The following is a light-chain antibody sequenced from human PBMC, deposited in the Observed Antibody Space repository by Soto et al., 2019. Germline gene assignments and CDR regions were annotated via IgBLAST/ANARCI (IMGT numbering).Light chain of an antibody. Sequence: DIQMTQYPSSLYASVGDSVTITCRASQRISSYLNWYQQKPGKAPRLLIYAASSLQSGVPSRFSGSGSGTDFTLTISRLQPEDFATYYCQQSYSTPFFTFGPVNKVYI. J-gene: IGKJ3*01. V-gene: IGKV1-39*01. CDR2: AAS. CDR1: QRISSY. CDR3: QQSYSTPFFT.